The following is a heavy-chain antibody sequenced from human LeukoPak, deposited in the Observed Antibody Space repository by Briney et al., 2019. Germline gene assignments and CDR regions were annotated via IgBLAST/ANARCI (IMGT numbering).Heavy chain of an antibody. V-gene: IGHV3-43D*04. Sequence: QAGGSLRLSCAASGFTFDDYAFHWVRQAPGKGLEWVSLISWNGDSIYFADSVKGRFTISRDNTKNSLYLQMNNLRAEDTALYYCAKDERRRSHAFLDDWGKGTPVTVSS. J-gene: IGHJ6*04. CDR1: GFTFDDYA. CDR3: AKDERRRSHAFLDD. D-gene: IGHD1-1*01. CDR2: ISWNGDSI.